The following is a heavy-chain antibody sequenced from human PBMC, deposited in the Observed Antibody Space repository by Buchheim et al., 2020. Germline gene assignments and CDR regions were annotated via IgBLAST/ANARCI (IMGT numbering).Heavy chain of an antibody. CDR3: ARHDYDYGDQSFFAY. CDR2: IYLGDSET. CDR1: GYIFSTHW. Sequence: EVQLVQSRGEVKRSGQSLKISCLGSGYIFSTHWITWVRQMPGKGLEWMGMIYLGDSETRYSPSFQGHVTISADKSLNAVYLQWRSLKASDTAIYFCARHDYDYGDQSFFAYWGQGT. V-gene: IGHV5-51*01. D-gene: IGHD4-17*01. J-gene: IGHJ4*02.